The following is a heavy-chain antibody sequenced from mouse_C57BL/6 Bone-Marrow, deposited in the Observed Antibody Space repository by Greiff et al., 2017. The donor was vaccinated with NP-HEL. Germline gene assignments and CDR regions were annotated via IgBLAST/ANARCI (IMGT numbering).Heavy chain of an antibody. CDR2: IHPNSGST. J-gene: IGHJ2*01. Sequence: QVQLQQSGAELARPGASVKLSCKASGYTFTSYWMHWVKQRPGQGLEWIGMIHPNSGSTNYNEKFKSKATLTVDKSSSTAYMQLSSLTSEDSAVYCCARCWDVGYWGQGTTLTVSS. CDR3: ARCWDVGY. D-gene: IGHD4-1*01. CDR1: GYTFTSYW. V-gene: IGHV1-64*01.